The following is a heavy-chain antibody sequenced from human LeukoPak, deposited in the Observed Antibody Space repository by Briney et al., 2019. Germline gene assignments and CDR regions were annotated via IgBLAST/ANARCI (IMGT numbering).Heavy chain of an antibody. J-gene: IGHJ4*02. CDR3: AKDSERRVVVPAAMGY. D-gene: IGHD2-2*01. V-gene: IGHV3-30*18. CDR2: ISYDGSNK. Sequence: GGSLRLSCAASGFTFSSYGVHWVRQAPGKGLEWVAVISYDGSNKYYADSVKGRFTISRDNSKNTLYLQMNSLRAEDTAVYYCAKDSERRVVVPAAMGYWGQGTLVTVSS. CDR1: GFTFSSYG.